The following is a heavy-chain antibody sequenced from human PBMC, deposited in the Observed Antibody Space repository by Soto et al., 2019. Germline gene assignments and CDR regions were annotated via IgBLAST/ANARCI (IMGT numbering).Heavy chain of an antibody. CDR2: IYYSGST. CDR3: ARYLRFLESPRFDP. CDR1: GGSISSYY. Sequence: PSETLSLTCPVSGGSISSYYWSWIRQPPGKGLEWIGYIYYSGSTNYNPSLKSRVTISVDTSKNQFSLKLSSVTAADTAVYYCARYLRFLESPRFDPWGQGTLVTVSS. J-gene: IGHJ5*02. D-gene: IGHD3-3*01. V-gene: IGHV4-59*01.